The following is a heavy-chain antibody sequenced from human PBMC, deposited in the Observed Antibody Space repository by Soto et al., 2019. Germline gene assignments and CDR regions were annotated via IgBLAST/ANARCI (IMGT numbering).Heavy chain of an antibody. CDR1: GYTFTSYA. V-gene: IGHV1-3*05. Sequence: QVQLVQSGAEEKKPGASVKVSCKASGYTFTSYAMHWVRQAPGQRLEWMGWINAGNGNTKYSQKFQGRVTITRDTSASTAYRELSSLRSEDTGVYYCARAWVVVTAPDYWGQGTLVTVSS. CDR2: INAGNGNT. J-gene: IGHJ4*02. CDR3: ARAWVVVTAPDY. D-gene: IGHD2-21*02.